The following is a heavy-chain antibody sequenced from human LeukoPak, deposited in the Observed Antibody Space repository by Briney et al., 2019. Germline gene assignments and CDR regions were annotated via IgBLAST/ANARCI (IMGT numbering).Heavy chain of an antibody. D-gene: IGHD6-19*01. Sequence: GSLTLSCAASGFTVSTNFMSWVRQAPGKGLEWVSVIYADGDTYYADSVKGRFTISRDNSKNTLYLQMNSLRAEDTAVYYCARSGSVWFDFWGQGTLVTVSS. CDR1: GFTVSTNF. V-gene: IGHV3-53*01. CDR2: IYADGDT. CDR3: ARSGSVWFDF. J-gene: IGHJ4*02.